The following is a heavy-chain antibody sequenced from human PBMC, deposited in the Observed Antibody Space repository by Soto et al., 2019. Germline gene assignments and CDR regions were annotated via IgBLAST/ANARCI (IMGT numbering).Heavy chain of an antibody. V-gene: IGHV3-33*01. CDR3: ARDGDVNTGFGKDY. CDR2: IWHDGGNK. J-gene: IGHJ4*02. Sequence: GGSLRLSCAASGFTFSSYGMHWVRQAPGKGLEWVAFIWHDGGNKFYAESVKGRFTISRDNSKNTLYLQMTSLSAEDTAMHYCARDGDVNTGFGKDYWGQGTQVTVSS. D-gene: IGHD3-16*01. CDR1: GFTFSSYG.